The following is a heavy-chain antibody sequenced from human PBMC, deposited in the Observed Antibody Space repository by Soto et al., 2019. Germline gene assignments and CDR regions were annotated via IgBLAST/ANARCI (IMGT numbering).Heavy chain of an antibody. CDR3: SKAVADSGFRGGRSSTSLRAYGMDV. V-gene: IGHV1-69*01. CDR1: GGTFSSYV. CDR2: IITIFETA. D-gene: IGHD3-3*01. Sequence: QVQLVQSGPEMKKPGSSVKVSCKASGGTFSSYVISWVRQAPGHGLEWMGGIITIFETAKYEPKFQGRVTITADEPTSTVYRELSGLRPEDTARYVGSKAVADSGFRGGRSSTSLRAYGMDVWGQGNPVTVSS. J-gene: IGHJ6*02.